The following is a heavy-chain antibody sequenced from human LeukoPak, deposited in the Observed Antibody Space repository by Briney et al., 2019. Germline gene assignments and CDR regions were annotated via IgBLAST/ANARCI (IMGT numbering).Heavy chain of an antibody. CDR3: ATQSLLAGVPYGYFQF. CDR2: FDPEFSEP. CDR1: GDSLSDLP. V-gene: IGHV1-24*01. D-gene: IGHD3-10*01. J-gene: IGHJ1*01. Sequence: ASVKVSCKVTGDSLSDLPMHWVRHVAGKGLEWMGGFDPEFSEPVYAQRFQGRVTMSEDTSTDTAFMELTSLKPEDTAVYFCATQSLLAGVPYGYFQFWGPGTLVIVSS.